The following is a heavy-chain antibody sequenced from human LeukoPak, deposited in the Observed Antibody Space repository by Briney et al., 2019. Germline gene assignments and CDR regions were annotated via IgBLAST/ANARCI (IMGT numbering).Heavy chain of an antibody. V-gene: IGHV4-30-4*01. CDR2: MYYSGSA. CDR1: GGSISSGDYY. D-gene: IGHD3-22*01. CDR3: ARPYYYDSRTDL. Sequence: SETLSLTCTVSGGSISSGDYYWSWIRQPPGKGLEWVAYMYYSGSAYYNPSLKSRATISVDTSKNQVSLKLTSVTAADTAVYFCARPYYYDSRTDLWGQGTLVTVSS. J-gene: IGHJ5*02.